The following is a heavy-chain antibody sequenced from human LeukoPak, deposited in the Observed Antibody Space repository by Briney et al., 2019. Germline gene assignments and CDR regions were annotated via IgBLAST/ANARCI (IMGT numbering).Heavy chain of an antibody. D-gene: IGHD3-16*02. CDR2: ISPYTGNT. CDR1: GYTFTSYG. J-gene: IGHJ4*02. Sequence: ASVKVSCTASGYTFTSYGISWVRQAPGQGLEWMGSISPYTGNTKYAERLQGRVIMTTDTSTRTAYMELRSLKSEDTAVFYCARDQYDHVWGSYRPYLDYWGQGTLVSVSS. CDR3: ARDQYDHVWGSYRPYLDY. V-gene: IGHV1-18*04.